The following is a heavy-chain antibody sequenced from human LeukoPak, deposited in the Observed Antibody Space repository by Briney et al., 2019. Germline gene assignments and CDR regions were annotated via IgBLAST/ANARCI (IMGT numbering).Heavy chain of an antibody. V-gene: IGHV4-34*01. J-gene: IGHJ4*02. CDR3: ARHRTINWGSLGYFDY. CDR2: INHSGST. D-gene: IGHD7-27*01. Sequence: SETLSLTCAVYGGSFSGYYWSWIRQPPGKGLEWIGEINHSGSTYYNPSLKSRVTISVDTSKNQFSLKLSSVTAADTAVYYCARHRTINWGSLGYFDYWGQGTLVTVSS. CDR1: GGSFSGYY.